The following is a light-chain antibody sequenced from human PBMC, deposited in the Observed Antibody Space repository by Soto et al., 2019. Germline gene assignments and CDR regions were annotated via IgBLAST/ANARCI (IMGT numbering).Light chain of an antibody. V-gene: IGKV3-15*01. CDR2: GAS. CDR1: QSVSSN. J-gene: IGKJ1*01. CDR3: QQSYSTPPT. Sequence: VLTESPATLSVSPGERATLSCRASQSVSSNLAWYQQKPGQAPRLLIYGASTRATGIPARFSGSGSGTDFTLTISSLQPEDFATYYCQQSYSTPPTFGQGTKVDIK.